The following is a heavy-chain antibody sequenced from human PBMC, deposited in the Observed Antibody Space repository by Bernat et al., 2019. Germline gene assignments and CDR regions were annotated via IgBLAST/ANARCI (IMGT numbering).Heavy chain of an antibody. D-gene: IGHD6-13*01. CDR2: IYYSGST. J-gene: IGHJ4*02. V-gene: IGHV4-39*01. CDR3: ARQRSSSWYSPFEY. Sequence: QLQLQESGPGLVKPSETLSLTCTVSGGSISSSSYYWGWIRQPPGKGLEWIGSIYYSGSTYYNGSLKSRVTISVDTSKNQCSLKLSAVTAADTAVYYCARQRSSSWYSPFEYWGQGTLVTVSS. CDR1: GGSISSSSYY.